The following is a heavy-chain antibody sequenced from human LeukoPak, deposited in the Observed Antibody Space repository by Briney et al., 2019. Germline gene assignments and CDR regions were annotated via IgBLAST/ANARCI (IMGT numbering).Heavy chain of an antibody. CDR3: ARSFGEIDY. CDR1: GFTFSSYG. J-gene: IGHJ4*02. D-gene: IGHD3-10*01. CDR2: IYYSGST. V-gene: IGHV4-39*01. Sequence: GSLRLSCAASGFTFSSYGMSWIRQPPGKGLEWIGSIYYSGSTYYNPSLKSRVTISVDTSKNQLSLKVSSVTAADTAVYYCARSFGEIDYWGQGTLVTVSS.